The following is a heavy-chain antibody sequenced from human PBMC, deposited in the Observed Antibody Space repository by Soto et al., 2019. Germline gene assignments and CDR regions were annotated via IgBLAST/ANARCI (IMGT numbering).Heavy chain of an antibody. CDR2: IIPIFGTA. CDR3: ARAEYSMYYYDSSGYFY. D-gene: IGHD3-22*01. V-gene: IGHV1-69*01. Sequence: QVQLVQSGAEVKKPGSSVKVSCKASGGTFSSYAISWVRQAPGQGLEWMGGIIPIFGTANYAQKFQGRVTITADESTSTAYMEPSSLRSEDTAVYYCARAEYSMYYYDSSGYFYWGQGTLVTVSS. J-gene: IGHJ4*02. CDR1: GGTFSSYA.